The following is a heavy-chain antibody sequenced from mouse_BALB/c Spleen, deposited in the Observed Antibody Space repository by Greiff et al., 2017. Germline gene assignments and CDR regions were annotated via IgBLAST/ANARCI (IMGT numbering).Heavy chain of an antibody. D-gene: IGHD1-1*02. Sequence: EVKLVESGGGLVKPGGSLKLSCAASGFTFSSYAMYWVRQSPEKRLEWVAEISSGGRYTYYPDTVTGRFTISRDNAKNTLYLELSSLRSEDTAMYYCARDGTYAMDYWGQGTSVTVSS. J-gene: IGHJ4*01. CDR2: ISSGGRYT. CDR1: GFTFSSYA. V-gene: IGHV5-9-4*01. CDR3: ARDGTYAMDY.